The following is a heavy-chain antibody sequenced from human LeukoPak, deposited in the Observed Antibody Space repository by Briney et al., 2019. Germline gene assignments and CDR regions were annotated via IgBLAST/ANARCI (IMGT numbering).Heavy chain of an antibody. Sequence: GGSLRLSCAASGFTFSSYGMSWVRQAPGKGLEWVSAISGSGGSTYYADSVKGRFTISRDNSKNTLYLQMNSLRAEDTAVYYCARVNLIFGVVRTNWFDPWGQGTLVTVSS. CDR2: ISGSGGST. J-gene: IGHJ5*02. CDR1: GFTFSSYG. V-gene: IGHV3-23*01. D-gene: IGHD3-3*01. CDR3: ARVNLIFGVVRTNWFDP.